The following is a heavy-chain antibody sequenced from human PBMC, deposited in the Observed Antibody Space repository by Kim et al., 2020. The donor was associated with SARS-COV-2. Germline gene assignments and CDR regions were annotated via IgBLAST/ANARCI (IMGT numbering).Heavy chain of an antibody. J-gene: IGHJ6*03. D-gene: IGHD2-2*01. CDR1: GYTFTSYD. V-gene: IGHV1-8*01. Sequence: ASVKVSCKASGYTFTSYDINWVRQATGQGLEWMGWMNPNSGNTGYAQKFQGRVTMTRNTSISTAYMELSSLTSEDTAVYYCARGVVPAAMIYYYYMDVWGAGTVVTLSS. CDR2: MNPNSGNT. CDR3: ARGVVPAAMIYYYYMDV.